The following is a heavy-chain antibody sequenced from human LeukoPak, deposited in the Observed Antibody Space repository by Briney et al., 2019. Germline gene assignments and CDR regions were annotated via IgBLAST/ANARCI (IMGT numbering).Heavy chain of an antibody. CDR1: GFTFSSYD. Sequence: GGSLRLSCAASGFTFSSYDMHWVRQAPGKGLEWVSAIGTAGDTYYPGSVKGRFTISRENAKNSLYLQMNSLRAGDTAVYYCARGYRGYSYGSVSLFDYWGQGTLVTVSS. CDR3: ARGYRGYSYGSVSLFDY. V-gene: IGHV3-13*01. D-gene: IGHD5-18*01. J-gene: IGHJ4*02. CDR2: IGTAGDT.